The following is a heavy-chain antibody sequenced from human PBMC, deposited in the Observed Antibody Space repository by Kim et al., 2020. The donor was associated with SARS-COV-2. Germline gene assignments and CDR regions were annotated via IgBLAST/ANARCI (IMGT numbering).Heavy chain of an antibody. V-gene: IGHV4-31*03. D-gene: IGHD3-22*01. CDR3: ARVGYYYDTSGFPSAGNYYFDY. CDR2: IYHSGTT. Sequence: SETLSLTCNVSGDSISSGGHYWSWIRQHPGKGLEWIGYIYHSGTTYYNPSLMSRVTISVDTSKNQFYLNLNSVTAADTAVYYCARVGYYYDTSGFPSAGNYYFDYWGQGALVTVSS. J-gene: IGHJ4*02. CDR1: GDSISSGGHY.